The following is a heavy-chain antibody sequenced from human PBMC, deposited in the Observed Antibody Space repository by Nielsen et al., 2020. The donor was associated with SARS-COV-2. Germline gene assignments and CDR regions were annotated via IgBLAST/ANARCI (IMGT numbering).Heavy chain of an antibody. CDR1: GFTFDDYG. V-gene: IGHV3-20*04. D-gene: IGHD2-2*02. J-gene: IGHJ6*03. CDR2: INWNGGST. CDR3: ARDGYCSSTSCYIYMDV. Sequence: GGSLRLSCAASGFTFDDYGMSWVRQAPGKGLEWVSGINWNGGSTGYADSVKGRFTISRDNAKNSLYLQMNSLRDEDTAVYYCARDGYCSSTSCYIYMDVWGKGTTVTVSS.